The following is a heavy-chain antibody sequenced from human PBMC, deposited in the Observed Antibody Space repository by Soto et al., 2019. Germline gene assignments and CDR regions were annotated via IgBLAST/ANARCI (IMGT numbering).Heavy chain of an antibody. J-gene: IGHJ4*02. CDR3: AKDRGFGEYLFDS. Sequence: QVQLVESGGAVVQPGTSLRLSCAASEVAFSTYGVHWVRQAPGKGLEWVAILSYDGHNEYYTDSVKGRVTISRDTSRNTLYLQMDRLRADDTAMYYCAKDRGFGEYLFDSWGQGTLVTVSS. D-gene: IGHD3-10*01. CDR1: EVAFSTYG. CDR2: LSYDGHNE. V-gene: IGHV3-30*18.